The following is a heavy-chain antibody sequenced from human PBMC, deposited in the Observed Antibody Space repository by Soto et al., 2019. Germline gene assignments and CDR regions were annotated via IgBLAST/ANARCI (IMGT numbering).Heavy chain of an antibody. D-gene: IGHD1-26*01. CDR3: AKDPKVGATDFIDY. J-gene: IGHJ4*02. CDR1: GFTFSSYG. Sequence: GGSLRLSCAASGFTFSSYGMHWVRQAPGKGLEWVAVISYDGSNKYYADSVKGRFTISRDNSKNTLYLQMNSLRAEDTAVYYCAKDPKVGATDFIDYWGQGTLVTVSS. V-gene: IGHV3-30*18. CDR2: ISYDGSNK.